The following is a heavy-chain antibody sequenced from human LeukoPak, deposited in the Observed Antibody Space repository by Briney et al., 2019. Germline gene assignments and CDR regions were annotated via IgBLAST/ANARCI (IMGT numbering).Heavy chain of an antibody. CDR3: ARDARDMVRGVYWFDP. J-gene: IGHJ5*02. Sequence: SETLSLTCTVSGYSISSGYYWAWIRQPPGKGLEWIGSIFHTGSTYHNPSLKSRVTISVDTSKNQFSLKLNSVTAADTAVYYCARDARDMVRGVYWFDPWGQGTLVTVSS. D-gene: IGHD3-10*01. CDR2: IFHTGST. CDR1: GYSISSGYY. V-gene: IGHV4-38-2*02.